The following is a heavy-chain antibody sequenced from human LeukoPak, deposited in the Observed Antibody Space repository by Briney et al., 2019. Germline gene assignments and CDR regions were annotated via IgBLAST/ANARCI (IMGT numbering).Heavy chain of an antibody. V-gene: IGHV2-5*08. J-gene: IGHJ4*02. CDR1: GGSISSYYW. CDR3: AHSHDYGGWYFDY. CDR2: IYWDDDK. D-gene: IGHD4-23*01. Sequence: TLSLTCTVSGGSISSYYWSWIRQPPGKALEWLALIYWDDDKRYSPSLKSRLTITKDTSKNQVVLTMTNMDPVGTATYYCAHSHDYGGWYFDYWGQGTLFTASS.